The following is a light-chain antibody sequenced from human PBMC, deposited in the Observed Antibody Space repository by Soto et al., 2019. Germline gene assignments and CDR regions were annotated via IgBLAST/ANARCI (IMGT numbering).Light chain of an antibody. Sequence: EIVRTQSPATLSVSPGERATLSCRASQSVSSNLAWYQQKPGQAPRLLIYGESTRATGIPARFSGSGSGTEFTLTISSRQSEDFAVYYCQQYNNWPPWTFGQGTKVELK. CDR2: GES. CDR3: QQYNNWPPWT. J-gene: IGKJ1*01. CDR1: QSVSSN. V-gene: IGKV3-15*01.